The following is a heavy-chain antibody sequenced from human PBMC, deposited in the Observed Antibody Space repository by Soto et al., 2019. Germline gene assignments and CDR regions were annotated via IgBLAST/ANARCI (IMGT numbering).Heavy chain of an antibody. Sequence: QVQLVESGGGMVQPGRSLRLSCAASGFTFSSYGMHWVRQAPGKGLEWVAVIWYDGSNKYYADSVKGRFTISRDNSKNTLYLQMNSLRAEDTAVYYCARDGSPGGSSCWYMYYFDYWGQGTLVTVSS. CDR1: GFTFSSYG. CDR3: ARDGSPGGSSCWYMYYFDY. D-gene: IGHD6-13*01. CDR2: IWYDGSNK. V-gene: IGHV3-33*01. J-gene: IGHJ4*02.